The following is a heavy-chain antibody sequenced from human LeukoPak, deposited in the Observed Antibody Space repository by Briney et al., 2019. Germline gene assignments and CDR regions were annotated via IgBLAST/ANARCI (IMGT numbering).Heavy chain of an antibody. CDR3: ARGAWSSSGDTAVYYFDY. CDR1: GGTFSSYA. J-gene: IGHJ4*02. D-gene: IGHD6-19*01. CDR2: MNPNSANA. Sequence: ASVKVSCKASGGTFSSYAISWVRQDTGQGLEWMGWMNPNSANAGYSQKFQDRVTMTRSISISTPYMELSSLRSEDTAVYYCARGAWSSSGDTAVYYFDYWGQGTLVTVSS. V-gene: IGHV1-8*02.